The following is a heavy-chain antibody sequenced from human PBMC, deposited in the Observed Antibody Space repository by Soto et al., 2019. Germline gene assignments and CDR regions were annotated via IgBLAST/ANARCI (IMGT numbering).Heavy chain of an antibody. CDR2: IRSKAYGGTT. D-gene: IGHD4-4*01. V-gene: IGHV3-49*04. Sequence: PGGSLRLSCTASGFTFGDYAMSWVRQAPGKGLEWVGFIRSKAYGGTTEYAASVKGRFTISRDDSKSIAYLQMNSLKTEDTAVYYCTRTTGGPYYYYAMDVWGQGTTVTVSS. CDR3: TRTTGGPYYYYAMDV. J-gene: IGHJ6*02. CDR1: GFTFGDYA.